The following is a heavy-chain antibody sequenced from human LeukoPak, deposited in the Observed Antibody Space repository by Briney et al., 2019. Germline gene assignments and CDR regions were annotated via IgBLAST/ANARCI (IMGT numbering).Heavy chain of an antibody. J-gene: IGHJ5*02. CDR2: IYLSGST. D-gene: IGHD6-13*01. CDR3: ARGAIPPRWFVGIAAAGSNWFDP. Sequence: PSETLSLTCAVSGGSISSSNRWSWVRQPPGKGLEWIGEIYLSGSTNYNPSLKSRVTISVDTSKNQFSLKLSSVTAADTAVYYCARGAIPPRWFVGIAAAGSNWFDPWGQGTLVTVSS. V-gene: IGHV4-4*02. CDR1: GGSISSSNR.